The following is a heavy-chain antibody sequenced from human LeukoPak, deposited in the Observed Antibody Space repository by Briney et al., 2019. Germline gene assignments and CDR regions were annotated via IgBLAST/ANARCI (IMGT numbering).Heavy chain of an antibody. D-gene: IGHD3-3*01. J-gene: IGHJ6*02. Sequence: SVKVSCTASGGTFSSYAISWVRQAPGQGLEWMGGIIPIFGTANYAQKFQGRVTITADESTSTAYMELSSLRSEDTAVYYCARFPYYDFWSGYSNLVYYYGMDVWGQGTTVTVSS. CDR3: ARFPYYDFWSGYSNLVYYYGMDV. CDR1: GGTFSSYA. CDR2: IIPIFGTA. V-gene: IGHV1-69*13.